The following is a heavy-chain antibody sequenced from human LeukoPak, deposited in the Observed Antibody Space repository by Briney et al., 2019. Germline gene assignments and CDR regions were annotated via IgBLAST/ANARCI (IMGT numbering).Heavy chain of an antibody. J-gene: IGHJ4*02. CDR2: IYYSGST. CDR1: GGFISSSSYY. D-gene: IGHD3-9*01. V-gene: IGHV4-39*01. CDR3: ARHSVLTGQKFDY. Sequence: PSETLSLTCTVSGGFISSSSYYWGWIRQPPGKGLEWIGSIYYSGSTYYNPSLKSRVTISVDTSKNQFSLKLSSVTAADTAVYYCARHSVLTGQKFDYWGQGTLVTVSS.